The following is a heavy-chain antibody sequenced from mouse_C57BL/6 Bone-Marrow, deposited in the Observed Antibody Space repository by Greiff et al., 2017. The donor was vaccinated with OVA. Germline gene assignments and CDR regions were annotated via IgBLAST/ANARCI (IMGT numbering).Heavy chain of an antibody. Sequence: EVKLQESGEGLVKPGGSLKLSCAASGFTFSSYAMSWVRQTPEKRLEWVAYISSGGDYIYYADTVKGRFTISRDNARNTRYLQMSSLKSEDTAMYYCTKLLVDMYYWGQGTSVTVSS. CDR2: ISSGGDYI. J-gene: IGHJ4*01. V-gene: IGHV5-9-1*02. CDR1: GFTFSSYA. CDR3: TKLLVDMYY. D-gene: IGHD1-1*01.